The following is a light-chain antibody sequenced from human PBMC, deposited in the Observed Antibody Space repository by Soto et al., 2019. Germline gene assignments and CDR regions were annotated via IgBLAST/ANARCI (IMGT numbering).Light chain of an antibody. V-gene: IGKV1-9*01. CDR3: QQLLSYPIT. CDR1: QPISTW. Sequence: DIQVTQSPSTLSASVGDRVTITCRASQPISTWLAWYQEKPGKAPKLLIYAASTLQSGVPLRFSGSGSGTSFTLTISSLQPEDFATYYCQQLLSYPITFGQGTRLEIK. CDR2: AAS. J-gene: IGKJ5*01.